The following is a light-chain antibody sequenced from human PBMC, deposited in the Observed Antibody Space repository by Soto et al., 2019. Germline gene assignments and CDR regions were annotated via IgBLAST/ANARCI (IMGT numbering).Light chain of an antibody. J-gene: IGLJ1*01. CDR2: NVS. Sequence: QSVLTQAASVSGSPGQSITISCTGTSSDVGGYNYVSWYQQFPGKVPKLLIYNVSNRPSGVSNRFSGSKSGNTASLTISGLQAEDEADYFCTSYTSGSLYVFGTGTQLTVL. CDR1: SSDVGGYNY. CDR3: TSYTSGSLYV. V-gene: IGLV2-14*01.